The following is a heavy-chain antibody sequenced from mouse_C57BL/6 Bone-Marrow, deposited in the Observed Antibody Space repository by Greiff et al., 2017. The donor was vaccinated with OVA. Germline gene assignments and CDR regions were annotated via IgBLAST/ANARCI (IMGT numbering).Heavy chain of an antibody. CDR2: IDPEDGET. Sequence: VQLQQSGAELVKPGASVKLSCTASGFNIKDYYMHWVKQRTEQGLEWIGRIDPEDGETKYAPKFQGKATLTADKSSSTAYMQLSSLTSEDSAVYFCARSRSSYAMDYWGQGTSVTVSS. V-gene: IGHV14-2*01. CDR3: ARSRSSYAMDY. J-gene: IGHJ4*01. CDR1: GFNIKDYY. D-gene: IGHD1-1*01.